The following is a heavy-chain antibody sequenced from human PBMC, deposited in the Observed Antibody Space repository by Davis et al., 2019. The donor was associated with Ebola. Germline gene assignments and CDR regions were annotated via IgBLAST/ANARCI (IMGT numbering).Heavy chain of an antibody. J-gene: IGHJ4*02. CDR1: GFTFDDYA. CDR2: ISWNSGSI. CDR3: SRESLYSGTYYSDY. V-gene: IGHV3-9*01. Sequence: SLKISCAASGFTFDDYAMHWVRQAPGKGLEWVSGISWNSGSIGYADSVMGRFTVSRDNAKNTLFLQMDSLGVEDTAVYYCSRESLYSGTYYSDYWGQGTLVTVSS. D-gene: IGHD1-26*01.